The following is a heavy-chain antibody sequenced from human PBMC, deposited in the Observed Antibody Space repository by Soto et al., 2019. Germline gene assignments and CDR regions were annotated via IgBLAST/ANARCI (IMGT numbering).Heavy chain of an antibody. Sequence: ASVKVSCKASGYTFTGYYMHWVRQAPGQGLEWMGWINPNSGGTNYAQKFQGRVTMTRDTSISTAYMELSRLRSDDTAVYYCARAPERRIPMDVWGKGKTVTVSS. V-gene: IGHV1-2*02. CDR3: ARAPERRIPMDV. CDR2: INPNSGGT. CDR1: GYTFTGYY. J-gene: IGHJ6*04. D-gene: IGHD1-1*01.